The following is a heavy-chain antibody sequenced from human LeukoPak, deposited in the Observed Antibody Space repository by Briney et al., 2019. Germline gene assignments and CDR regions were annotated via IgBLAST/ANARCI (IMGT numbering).Heavy chain of an antibody. V-gene: IGHV3-33*06. CDR2: VWHDGSNR. CDR1: GFTFSSYA. D-gene: IGHD2-2*02. Sequence: GRSLRLSCTAPGFTFSSYAIHWIRQAPAKGQEWVALVWHDGSNRYYADSVKGRFTISRDNSKNTLYLQMNSVRAEDTAIYYCANLYGDAFDIWGQGTLVTVSS. CDR3: ANLYGDAFDI. J-gene: IGHJ3*02.